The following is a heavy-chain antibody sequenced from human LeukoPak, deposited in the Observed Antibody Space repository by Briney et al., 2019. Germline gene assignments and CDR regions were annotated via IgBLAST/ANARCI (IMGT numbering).Heavy chain of an antibody. CDR1: GFSFSSYS. Sequence: GGSLRRTCAASGFSFSSYSMKWVRQAPGKGLEWVIYISSSSTIKYYEDYVKVRFTVSRDNAKNSLYLQMNSLRAEDTAVYYCAGADSGSYSRWFDYWGQGTLVTVSS. V-gene: IGHV3-48*01. CDR2: ISSSSTIK. CDR3: AGADSGSYSRWFDY. D-gene: IGHD1-26*01. J-gene: IGHJ4*02.